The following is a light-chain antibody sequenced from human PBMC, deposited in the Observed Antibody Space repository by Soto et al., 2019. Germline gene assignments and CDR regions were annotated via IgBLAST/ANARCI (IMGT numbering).Light chain of an antibody. CDR2: KAS. J-gene: IGKJ1*01. V-gene: IGKV1-5*03. CDR1: QSISSW. Sequence: DIQMTQSPSTLSASVGARVTITCRASQSISSWLAWYQQKPGKAPKLLIYKASSLESGVPSRFSGSGSGTEFTLTISSLQPDDFATYYCQQYGSSPPTFGQGTKVDIK. CDR3: QQYGSSPPT.